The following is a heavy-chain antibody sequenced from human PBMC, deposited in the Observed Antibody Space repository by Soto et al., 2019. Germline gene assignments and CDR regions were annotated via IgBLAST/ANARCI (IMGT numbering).Heavy chain of an antibody. CDR2: INDRGSI. V-gene: IGHV4-34*01. CDR3: ARESHDILTGPPWVWYFDL. Sequence: QVQLQQWGAGPLRPLETLSLTCGVSCGSFSGYYWAWIRQPPGKGLERIGEINDRGSINYNQSLKSRVSISVDTLKNHYSLNRRSVTGAERAVYDCARESHDILTGPPWVWYFDLWGRGTLVTV. J-gene: IGHJ2*01. D-gene: IGHD3-9*01. CDR1: CGSFSGYY.